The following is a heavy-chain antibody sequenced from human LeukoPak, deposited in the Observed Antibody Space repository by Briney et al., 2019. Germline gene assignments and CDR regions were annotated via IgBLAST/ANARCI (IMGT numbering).Heavy chain of an antibody. CDR2: INSDGSTT. CDR3: ARDRTDSSGYYYGVAFDI. V-gene: IGHV3-74*01. J-gene: IGHJ3*02. Sequence: SGGSLRLSCLASGFTFSSYWMHWVRQAPGEGLVWVSRINSDGSTTTYADSVKGRFPISRDNAKNTLYLQMNSLRAEDTAVYYCARDRTDSSGYYYGVAFDIWGQGTMVTVSS. CDR1: GFTFSSYW. D-gene: IGHD3-22*01.